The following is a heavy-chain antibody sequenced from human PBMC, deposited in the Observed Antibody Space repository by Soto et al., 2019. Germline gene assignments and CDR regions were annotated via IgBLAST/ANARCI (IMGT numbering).Heavy chain of an antibody. Sequence: GASVKVSCKASGYTFTGYYMHWVRQAPGQGLEWMGWINPNSGGTDYAQKFQGWVTMTRDTSISTAYMELSRLRSDDTAVYYCARGQGTREWLVLFRNWGQGTLVTVSS. CDR2: INPNSGGT. J-gene: IGHJ4*02. V-gene: IGHV1-2*04. CDR3: ARGQGTREWLVLFRN. CDR1: GYTFTGYY. D-gene: IGHD6-19*01.